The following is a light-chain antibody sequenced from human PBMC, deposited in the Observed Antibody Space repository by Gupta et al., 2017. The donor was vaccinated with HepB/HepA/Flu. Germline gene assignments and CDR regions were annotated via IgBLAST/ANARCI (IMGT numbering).Light chain of an antibody. V-gene: IGLV2-14*03. CDR3: ISYTTSSTLVV. J-gene: IGLJ2*01. CDR2: DVS. CDR1: SSDIGGYNY. Sequence: QSAPTQPASVSGSPGQSITISCTGTSSDIGGYNYVSWYQQHPGKAPKLIIYDVSNRPSGISNRFSGSKSGNTASVTISGLQAEDEAYYYCISYTTSSTLVVFGGGNKLTVL.